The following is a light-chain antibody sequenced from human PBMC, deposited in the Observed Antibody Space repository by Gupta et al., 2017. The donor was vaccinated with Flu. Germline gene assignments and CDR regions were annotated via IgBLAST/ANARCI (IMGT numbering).Light chain of an antibody. Sequence: QSALAQPASVSGSPGQSITIPCTGTSSDVGGYNYVSWYQQHPGKAPKLIIYEVSGRPSGVSLRFSGSKSGNTASLTISGLQAEDEADYYCSSFTSTTTLEVFGGGTKLTVL. J-gene: IGLJ3*02. CDR3: SSFTSTTTLEV. CDR2: EVS. CDR1: SSDVGGYNY. V-gene: IGLV2-14*01.